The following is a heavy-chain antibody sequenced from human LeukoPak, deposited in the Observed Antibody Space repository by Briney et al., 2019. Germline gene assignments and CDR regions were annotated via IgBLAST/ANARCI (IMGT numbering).Heavy chain of an antibody. CDR2: IIPIFGTA. V-gene: IGHV1-69*05. CDR3: ASSIRSSRYYYYYMDV. D-gene: IGHD2-21*01. J-gene: IGHJ6*03. Sequence: VASVKVSCKASGGTFSSYAISWVRQAPGQGLEWMGGIIPIFGTANYAQKFQGRVTITTDESTSTAYMELSSLRSEDTAVYYCASSIRSSRYYYYYMDVWGKGTTVTVSS. CDR1: GGTFSSYA.